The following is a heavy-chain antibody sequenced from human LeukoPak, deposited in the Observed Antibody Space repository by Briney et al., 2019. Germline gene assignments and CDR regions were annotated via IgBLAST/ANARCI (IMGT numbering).Heavy chain of an antibody. CDR3: ARRIAAAGTEY. CDR1: GFTVSSNY. CDR2: IYSGGST. Sequence: GGSLRLSRAASGFTVSSNYMSWVRQAPGKGLEWVSVIYSGGSTYYADSVKGRFTISRDNSKNTPYLQMNSLRAEDTAVYYCARRIAAAGTEYWGQGTLVTVSS. J-gene: IGHJ4*02. D-gene: IGHD6-13*01. V-gene: IGHV3-53*01.